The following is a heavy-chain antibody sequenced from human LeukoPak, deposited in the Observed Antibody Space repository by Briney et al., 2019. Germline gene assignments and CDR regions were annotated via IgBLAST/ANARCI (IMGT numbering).Heavy chain of an antibody. CDR3: ARAAVSSGYYFDY. CDR1: GGSFSGYY. D-gene: IGHD3-22*01. Sequence: SETLCLTCAVYGGSFSGYYWSWIRQPPGKGLEWIGEINHSGSTNYNPSLKNRVTISVDTSKNQFSLKLTSVTAADTAVYYCARAAVSSGYYFDYWGQGTLVTVSS. CDR2: INHSGST. J-gene: IGHJ4*02. V-gene: IGHV4-34*01.